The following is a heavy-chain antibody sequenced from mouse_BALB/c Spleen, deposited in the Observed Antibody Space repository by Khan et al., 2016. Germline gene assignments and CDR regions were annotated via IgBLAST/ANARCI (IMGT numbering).Heavy chain of an antibody. CDR2: ISYSGST. D-gene: IGHD1-1*01. V-gene: IGHV3-2*02. CDR1: GYSITSDYA. Sequence: EVELVESGPGLVKPSQSLSLTCTVTGYSITSDYAWNWIRQFPGNKLEWMGYISYSGSTSYNPSLKSRISITRDTSKNQFFLQLNSVTTEDTATYYCARSRGSSLDCWGQGTTLTVSS. CDR3: ARSRGSSLDC. J-gene: IGHJ2*01.